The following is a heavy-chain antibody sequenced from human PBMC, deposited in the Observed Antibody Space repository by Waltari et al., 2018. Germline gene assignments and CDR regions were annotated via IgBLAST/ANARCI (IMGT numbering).Heavy chain of an antibody. J-gene: IGHJ3*02. Sequence: EVQLVETGGGLIQPGGSLRLSCAASGFTVRSHYMNWVRQAPGKGLEWVSIFYSGGSTFYADSVKGRFTISRDKSKNTLYLQMNSLRAEDTAVYYCATNRPLDIWGQGTMVTVSS. CDR2: FYSGGST. V-gene: IGHV3-53*02. CDR3: ATNRPLDI. CDR1: GFTVRSHY.